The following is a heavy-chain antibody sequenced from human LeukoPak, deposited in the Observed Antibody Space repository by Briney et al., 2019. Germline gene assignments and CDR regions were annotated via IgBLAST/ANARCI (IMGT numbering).Heavy chain of an antibody. CDR1: GFTFSTYA. D-gene: IGHD6-25*01. Sequence: GGSLRLSCAASGFTFSTYAMHWVRQAPGKGLEWVAVISYDGSSKYYADSVKGRFTISRDNSKNTLYLQMNSLRAEDTAVYYCARDRGWRLLDYWGQGTLVTVSS. CDR3: ARDRGWRLLDY. CDR2: ISYDGSSK. J-gene: IGHJ4*02. V-gene: IGHV3-30*04.